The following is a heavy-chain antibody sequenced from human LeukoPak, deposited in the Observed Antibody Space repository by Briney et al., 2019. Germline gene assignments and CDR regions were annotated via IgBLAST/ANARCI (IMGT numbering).Heavy chain of an antibody. V-gene: IGHV3-7*05. CDR2: INQDGSEK. CDR1: GFXLSRSW. J-gene: IGHJ4*02. Sequence: GGSLRLSCAASGFXLSRSWISWVRQAPGKGLEWVANINQDGSEKNYVDSVKGRFTISRDNAKNSLYLQMNSLRAEDTAVYYCARAYQTDYWGRGTMVTVSS. D-gene: IGHD2-2*01. CDR3: ARAYQTDY.